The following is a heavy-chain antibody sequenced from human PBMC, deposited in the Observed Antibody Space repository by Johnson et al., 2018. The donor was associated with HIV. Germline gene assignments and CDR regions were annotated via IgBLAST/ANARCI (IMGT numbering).Heavy chain of an antibody. Sequence: VQLVESGGGLVQPGGSLRLSCAASGFAFRTYWMVWVRQVPGKRPVWVARIYNDGSRTTYADSVRGRFPISRDNAKYTVDLQRNSLRVEDTAVYYCAKVDCGGDTCAGYDPFDLWGQGTLVTVSS. CDR3: AKVDCGGDTCAGYDPFDL. D-gene: IGHD2-21*01. CDR1: GFAFRTYW. J-gene: IGHJ3*01. CDR2: IYNDGSRT. V-gene: IGHV3-74*03.